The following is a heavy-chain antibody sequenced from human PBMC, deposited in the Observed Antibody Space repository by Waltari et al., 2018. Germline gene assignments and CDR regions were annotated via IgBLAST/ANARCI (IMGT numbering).Heavy chain of an antibody. CDR1: GYTFTSYY. CDR3: ARDYYDILTGPEGVGY. CDR2: INPSGGST. V-gene: IGHV1-46*01. Sequence: QVQLVQSGAEVKKPGASVKVSCKASGYTFTSYYMHWVRQAPGQGLEWMGIINPSGGSTSYAQKFQGRVTMTRDTSTSTVYMELSSLRSEDTAVYYCARDYYDILTGPEGVGYWGQGTLVTVSS. J-gene: IGHJ4*02. D-gene: IGHD3-9*01.